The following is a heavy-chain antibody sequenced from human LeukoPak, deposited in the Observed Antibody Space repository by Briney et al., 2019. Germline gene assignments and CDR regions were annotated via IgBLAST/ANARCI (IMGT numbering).Heavy chain of an antibody. D-gene: IGHD3-10*01. J-gene: IGHJ4*02. CDR2: MNPNGGNT. Sequence: ASVKVSCKASGYTFTSYDINWVRQATGQGLEWMGWMNPNGGNTGYAQKFQGRVTMTRNTSISTAYMELSSLRSEDTAVYYCARGRSHRYYYGSGSYLVDYWGQGTLVTVSS. V-gene: IGHV1-8*01. CDR3: ARGRSHRYYYGSGSYLVDY. CDR1: GYTFTSYD.